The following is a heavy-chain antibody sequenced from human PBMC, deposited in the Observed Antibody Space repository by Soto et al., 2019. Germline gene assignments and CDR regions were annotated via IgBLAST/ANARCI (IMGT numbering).Heavy chain of an antibody. CDR3: ARVSLRGASPMDV. J-gene: IGHJ6*03. V-gene: IGHV3-21*01. D-gene: IGHD3-10*01. CDR1: GFTFSSYS. CDR2: ISSSSSYI. Sequence: GGSLRLSCAASGFTFSSYSMNWVRQAPGKGLEWVSSISSSSSYIYYADSVKGRFTISRDNAKNSLYLQMNSLRAEDTAVYYCARVSLRGASPMDVWGKGTTVTVSS.